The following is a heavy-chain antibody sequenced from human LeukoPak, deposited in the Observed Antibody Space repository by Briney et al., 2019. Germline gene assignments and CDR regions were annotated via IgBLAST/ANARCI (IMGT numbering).Heavy chain of an antibody. Sequence: PGGSLRLSCAASGFTFSSYAMSWVRQAPGKGLEWVSAISGSGGSTYYADSVKGRFTISRDNSKNTLYLQMNSLRAEDMAVYYCAKTMVRGESVFYYYMDVWGKGTTVTVSS. CDR3: AKTMVRGESVFYYYMDV. J-gene: IGHJ6*03. CDR1: GFTFSSYA. D-gene: IGHD3-10*01. CDR2: ISGSGGST. V-gene: IGHV3-23*01.